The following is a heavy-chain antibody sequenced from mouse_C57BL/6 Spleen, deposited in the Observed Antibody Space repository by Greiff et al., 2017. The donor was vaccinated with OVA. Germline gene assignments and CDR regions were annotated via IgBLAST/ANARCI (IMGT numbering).Heavy chain of an antibody. CDR2: IHPNSGST. Sequence: QVQLQQSGAELVKPGASVKLSCKASGYTFTSYWMHWVKQRPGQGLEWIGMIHPNSGSTNYNEKFKSKATLTVDKSSSTAYMQLSSLTSEDSAVYYCAKEGPYGNWYFDVWGTGTTVTVSS. J-gene: IGHJ1*03. D-gene: IGHD1-1*01. V-gene: IGHV1-64*01. CDR1: GYTFTSYW. CDR3: AKEGPYGNWYFDV.